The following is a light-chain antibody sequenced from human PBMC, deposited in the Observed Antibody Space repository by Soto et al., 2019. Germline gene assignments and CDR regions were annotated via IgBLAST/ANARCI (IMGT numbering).Light chain of an antibody. CDR2: GNT. Sequence: QPVLTQPPSVSGAPGQRVTISCTGGSSNIGAGFDVHWYRQLPGAAPELLIYGNTNRPSGVPDRFSGSNSGTSASLAITGLQAEDEADYYCQSYDSTLYVIFGGGTKVTVL. V-gene: IGLV1-40*01. J-gene: IGLJ2*01. CDR1: SSNIGAGFD. CDR3: QSYDSTLYVI.